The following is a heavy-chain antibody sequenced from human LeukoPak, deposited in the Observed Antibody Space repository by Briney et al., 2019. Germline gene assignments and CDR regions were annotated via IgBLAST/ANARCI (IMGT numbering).Heavy chain of an antibody. Sequence: SYDGSNKCYADSVKGRFTISRDNSKNTLYLQMNSLRAEDTAVYYCAKDSSPLARGGNPFDYWGQGTLVTVSS. D-gene: IGHD4-23*01. J-gene: IGHJ4*02. CDR2: SYDGSNK. CDR3: AKDSSPLARGGNPFDY. V-gene: IGHV3-30*18.